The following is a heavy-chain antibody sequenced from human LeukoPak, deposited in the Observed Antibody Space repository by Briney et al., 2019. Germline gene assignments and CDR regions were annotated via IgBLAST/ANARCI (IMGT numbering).Heavy chain of an antibody. CDR2: IGYDESKK. CDR1: GFTFNNFG. J-gene: IGHJ4*02. CDR3: AKAVPYLLSYFDY. D-gene: IGHD3-10*01. Sequence: PGGSLRLSCEASGFTFNNFGMHWVRQAPGKGLEWVAFIGYDESKKYYAESVKGRFTISRDNSKNTLYLQLNSLRAEDTAVYYCAKAVPYLLSYFDYWGQGTLVTVSS. V-gene: IGHV3-30*02.